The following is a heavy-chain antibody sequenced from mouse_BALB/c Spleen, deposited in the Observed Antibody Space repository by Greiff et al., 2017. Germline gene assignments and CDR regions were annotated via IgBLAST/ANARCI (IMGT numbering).Heavy chain of an antibody. J-gene: IGHJ1*01. CDR3: TSPLYGYDYWYFDV. CDR2: IDPETGGT. CDR1: GYTFTDYE. Sequence: VQLKESGAELVRPGASVTLSCKASGYTFTDYEMHWVKQTPVHGLEWIGAIDPETGGTAYNQKFKGKATLTADKSSSTAYMELRSLTSEDSAVYYCTSPLYGYDYWYFDVWGAGTTVTVSS. D-gene: IGHD2-2*01. V-gene: IGHV1-15*01.